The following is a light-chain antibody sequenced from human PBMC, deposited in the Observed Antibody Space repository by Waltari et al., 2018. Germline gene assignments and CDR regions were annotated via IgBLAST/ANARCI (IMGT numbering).Light chain of an antibody. CDR2: WGN. Sequence: QSALSHPASVSGSPGQSITISCTGTRSDVGGYNLVPWYQQQPCNAPQFIIYWGNKRPSGVFNRFSGSKSGNTASPTISGLQAEDEADYYCCSYAGGGTFVFGSGTKATVL. CDR1: RSDVGGYNL. J-gene: IGLJ1*01. CDR3: CSYAGGGTFV. V-gene: IGLV2-23*01.